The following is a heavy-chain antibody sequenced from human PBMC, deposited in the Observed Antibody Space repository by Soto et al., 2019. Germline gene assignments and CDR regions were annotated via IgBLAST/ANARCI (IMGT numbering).Heavy chain of an antibody. CDR2: IKQDGSEK. CDR3: ARAPSGDYVVFDY. Sequence: EVQLVESGGGLVQPGGSLRLSCAASGFTFSSYWMSWVRQAPGKGLEWVANIKQDGSEKYYVDSVKGRFTISRDNAKNSLYLQMNSLRAEDTAVYYSARAPSGDYVVFDYWGQGTLVTVSS. CDR1: GFTFSSYW. V-gene: IGHV3-7*01. D-gene: IGHD4-17*01. J-gene: IGHJ4*02.